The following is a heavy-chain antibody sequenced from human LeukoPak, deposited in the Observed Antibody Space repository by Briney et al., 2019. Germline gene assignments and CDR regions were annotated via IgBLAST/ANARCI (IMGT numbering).Heavy chain of an antibody. J-gene: IGHJ5*02. CDR2: ISGSGGNT. Sequence: PGGSLRHSCAASGFTFSSYSMTWVRLAPGKGLEWVSVISGSGGNTVYADSVKGRFTISRDNSKNTLYLQMNSLRAEDTAVYYCAKPSVSGTGRSWFDAWGQGTLVTVSS. V-gene: IGHV3-23*01. CDR3: AKPSVSGTGRSWFDA. CDR1: GFTFSSYS. D-gene: IGHD6-19*01.